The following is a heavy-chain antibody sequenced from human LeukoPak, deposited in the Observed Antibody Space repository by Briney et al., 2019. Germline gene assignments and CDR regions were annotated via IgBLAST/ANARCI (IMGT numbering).Heavy chain of an antibody. Sequence: GGSLRLSCAASGFTFSSYAMSWVRQAPGKGLEWVSSISSSSSYIYYADSVKGRFTISRDNAKNSLYLQMNSLRAEDTAVYYCARVSPIVGATIDYWGQGTLVTVSS. CDR3: ARVSPIVGATIDY. D-gene: IGHD1-26*01. CDR1: GFTFSSYA. V-gene: IGHV3-21*01. CDR2: ISSSSSYI. J-gene: IGHJ4*02.